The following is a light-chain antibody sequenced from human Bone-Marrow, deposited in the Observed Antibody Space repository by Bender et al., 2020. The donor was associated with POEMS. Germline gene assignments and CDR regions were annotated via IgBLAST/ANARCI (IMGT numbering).Light chain of an antibody. CDR1: SSDIGTYTY. Sequence: QSALTQPASVSGSPGQSITISCTGTSSDIGTYTYVSWYQQHPGKAPTLMIYDVSNRPSGVSHRFSGSKSGNTASLTISGLQAEDEADYYCCSYATGSTLYVFGTGTKVTVL. CDR2: DVS. V-gene: IGLV2-14*03. CDR3: CSYATGSTLYV. J-gene: IGLJ1*01.